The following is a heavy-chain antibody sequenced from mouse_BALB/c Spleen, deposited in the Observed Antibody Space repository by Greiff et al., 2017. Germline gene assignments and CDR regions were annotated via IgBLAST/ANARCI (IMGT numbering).Heavy chain of an antibody. D-gene: IGHD2-3*01. CDR2: IWGGGRT. Sequence: QVQLQQSGPGLVAPSQSLSITCTVSGFSLTDYGVSWIRQPPGKGLEWLGVIWGGGRTYYNSALKSRLSISKDNSKSQVFLKMNSLQTDDTAMYYCSKLDVYWYFEVWGAGTTVTVAS. CDR3: SKLDVYWYFEV. CDR1: GFSLTDYG. J-gene: IGHJ1*01. V-gene: IGHV2-6-5*01.